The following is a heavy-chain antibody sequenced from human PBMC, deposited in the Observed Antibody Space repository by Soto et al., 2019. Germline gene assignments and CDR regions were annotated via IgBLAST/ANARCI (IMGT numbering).Heavy chain of an antibody. V-gene: IGHV4-30-2*01. Sequence: SETLSLTCAVSGGSISSGGYSWSWIRQPPGKGLEWIGYIYHSGSTYYNPSLKSRVTISVDTSKNQFSLKLSSVTAADTAVYYCARGPGYSYGYYYYYGMDVWGQGTTVTVSS. D-gene: IGHD5-18*01. CDR1: GGSISSGGYS. J-gene: IGHJ6*02. CDR2: IYHSGST. CDR3: ARGPGYSYGYYYYYGMDV.